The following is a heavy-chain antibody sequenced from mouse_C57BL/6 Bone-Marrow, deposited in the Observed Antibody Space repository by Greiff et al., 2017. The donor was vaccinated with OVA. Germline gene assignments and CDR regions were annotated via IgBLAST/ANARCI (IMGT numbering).Heavy chain of an antibody. V-gene: IGHV3-6*01. CDR2: ISYDGSN. J-gene: IGHJ2*01. CDR3: ARGTGNDY. CDR1: GYSITSGYY. Sequence: EVQVVESGPGLVKPSQSLSLTCSVTGYSITSGYYWNWIRQFPGNKLEWMGYISYDGSNNYNPSLKNRISITRDTSKNQFFLKLNSVTTEDTATYYCARGTGNDYWGQGTTLTVSS.